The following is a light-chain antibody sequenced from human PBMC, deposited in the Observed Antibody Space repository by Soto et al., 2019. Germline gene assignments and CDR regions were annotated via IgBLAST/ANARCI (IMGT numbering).Light chain of an antibody. V-gene: IGKV1-9*01. J-gene: IGKJ2*01. CDR3: QQLNSYPRT. CDR1: QGISSY. Sequence: IQLTQSPSSLSASVGDRVTITCRASQGISSYLAWYQQKPGKAPKLLIYAASTLQSGVPSRFSGSGSGTDFTLTISSLQPEDFATYDCQQLNSYPRTFGQGTKLEIK. CDR2: AAS.